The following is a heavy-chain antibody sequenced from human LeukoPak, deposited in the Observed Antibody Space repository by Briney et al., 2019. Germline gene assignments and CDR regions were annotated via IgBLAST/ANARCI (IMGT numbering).Heavy chain of an antibody. V-gene: IGHV4-4*07. CDR2: IYTSGST. CDR3: ARVKYYYYGMDV. Sequence: PSETLSLTCTVSGGSISSYYWSWIGQPAGKGLEGIGRIYTSGSTNYNPSLKSRVTMSVDTSKNQFSLKLSSVTAADTAVYYCARVKYYYYGMDVWGQGTTVTVSS. CDR1: GGSISSYY. J-gene: IGHJ6*02.